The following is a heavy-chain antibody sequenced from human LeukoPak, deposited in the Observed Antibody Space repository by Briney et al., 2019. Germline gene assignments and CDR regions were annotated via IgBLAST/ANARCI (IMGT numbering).Heavy chain of an antibody. V-gene: IGHV3-64*01. CDR2: ISSNGGST. CDR3: ARDRRLGIDY. Sequence: PGGSLRLSCAASGFTFSSYAMHWVRQAPGKGLEYVSAISSNGGSTYYANSVKGRFTISGDNSKNTLYLQMGSLRAEDMAVYYCARDRRLGIDYWGQGTLVTVSS. CDR1: GFTFSSYA. J-gene: IGHJ4*02. D-gene: IGHD3-16*01.